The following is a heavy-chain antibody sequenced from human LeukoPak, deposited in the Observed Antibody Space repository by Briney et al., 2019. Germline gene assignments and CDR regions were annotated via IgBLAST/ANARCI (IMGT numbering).Heavy chain of an antibody. CDR3: ARMHGEIDY. D-gene: IGHD3-10*01. Sequence: GGSLRLSCAASGFTFSSYEMNCVRQAPGKGLEWVSYISSSGNAIYYADSVKGRFTISRDNAKNSLYLQVNSLRAEDTAVYYYARMHGEIDYWRQGTLVTVSS. CDR1: GFTFSSYE. J-gene: IGHJ4*02. V-gene: IGHV3-48*03. CDR2: ISSSGNAI.